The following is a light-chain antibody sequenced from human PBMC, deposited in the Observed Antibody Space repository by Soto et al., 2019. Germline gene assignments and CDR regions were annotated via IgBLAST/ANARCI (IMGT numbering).Light chain of an antibody. CDR1: QGVTTAY. CDR3: QQYGGSPLFT. Sequence: EIVLTQSPGTLSLSPGERATLSCRASQGVTTAYLAWYQHKPGQAPRLLIYGASYRAAGIPDRFSGSGSGTDFTLTISRLEPEDFAVYSCQQYGGSPLFTVGPGTRVDFK. J-gene: IGKJ3*01. CDR2: GAS. V-gene: IGKV3-20*01.